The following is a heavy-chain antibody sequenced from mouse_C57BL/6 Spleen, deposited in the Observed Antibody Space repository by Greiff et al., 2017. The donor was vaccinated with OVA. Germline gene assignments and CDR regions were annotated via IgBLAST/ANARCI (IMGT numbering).Heavy chain of an antibody. CDR3: ARSGPITTVVANYAMDY. CDR1: GYTFTSYW. V-gene: IGHV1-55*01. D-gene: IGHD1-1*01. CDR2: IYPGSGST. Sequence: VQLQQPGAELVKPGASVKMSCKASGYTFTSYWITWVKQRPGQGLEWIGDIYPGSGSTNYNEKFKSKATLTVDTSSSTAYMQLSSLTSEDSAVYYCARSGPITTVVANYAMDYWGQGTSVTVSS. J-gene: IGHJ4*01.